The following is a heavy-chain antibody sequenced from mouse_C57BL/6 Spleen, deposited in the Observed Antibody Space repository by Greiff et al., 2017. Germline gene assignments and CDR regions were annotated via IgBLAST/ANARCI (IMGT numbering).Heavy chain of an antibody. CDR2: IYPGDGDT. D-gene: IGHD1-1*01. V-gene: IGHV1-82*01. Sequence: VQLQQSGPELVKPGASVKISCKASGYAFSSSWMNWVKQRPGKGLEWIGRIYPGDGDTNYNGKFKGKATLTADKSSSTAYMQLSSLTSEDSAVYFCATITTVRGFDYWGKGTTLTVSS. CDR1: GYAFSSSW. J-gene: IGHJ2*01. CDR3: ATITTVRGFDY.